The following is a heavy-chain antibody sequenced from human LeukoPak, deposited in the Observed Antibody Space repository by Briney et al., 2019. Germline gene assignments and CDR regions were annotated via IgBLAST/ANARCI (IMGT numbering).Heavy chain of an antibody. Sequence: GSLRLSCAASGFTFSSSAMSWVRQAPGKGLEWVSSISGSSYDIFYADSVKGRFTISRDNSKNTLYLQMNSLRAEDTAVYYCAKDAGRGTFDYWGQGTLVTVSS. D-gene: IGHD3-10*01. CDR1: GFTFSSSA. CDR3: AKDAGRGTFDY. V-gene: IGHV3-23*01. J-gene: IGHJ4*02. CDR2: ISGSSYDI.